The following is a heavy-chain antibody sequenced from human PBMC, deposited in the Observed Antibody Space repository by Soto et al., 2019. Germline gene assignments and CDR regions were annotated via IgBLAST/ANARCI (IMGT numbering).Heavy chain of an antibody. D-gene: IGHD6-13*01. CDR2: ISYDGSNK. J-gene: IGHJ5*02. CDR1: GFTFSSYG. CDR3: AKEVGYSSSWYPNWFDP. V-gene: IGHV3-30*18. Sequence: GGSLRLSCAASGFTFSSYGMHWVRQAPGKGLEWVAVISYDGSNKYYADSVKGRFTISRDNSKNTLYLQMNSLRAEDTAVYYCAKEVGYSSSWYPNWFDPWGQGTLVTVSS.